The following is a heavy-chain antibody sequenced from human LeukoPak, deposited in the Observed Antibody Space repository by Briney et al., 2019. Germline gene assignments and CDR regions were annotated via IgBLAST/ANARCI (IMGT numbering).Heavy chain of an antibody. V-gene: IGHV4-59*01. J-gene: IGHJ5*02. CDR3: AGWLQLNSLDP. D-gene: IGHD5-18*01. CDR1: GGSISSYY. CDR2: IYYSGST. Sequence: SETLSLTCTVSGGSISSYYWSWIRQPPGKGLEWIGYIYYSGSTNYNPSLKSRVTISVDTSKNQFSLKLSSVTAADTAVYYCAGWLQLNSLDPWGQGTLVTVSS.